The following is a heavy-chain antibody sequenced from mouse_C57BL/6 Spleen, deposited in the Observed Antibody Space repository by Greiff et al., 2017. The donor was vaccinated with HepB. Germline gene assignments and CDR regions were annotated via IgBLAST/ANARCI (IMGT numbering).Heavy chain of an antibody. D-gene: IGHD4-1*01. CDR3: ARWRSNFLFDY. CDR2: IHPNSGST. J-gene: IGHJ2*01. V-gene: IGHV1-64*01. CDR1: GYTFTSYW. Sequence: QVQLQQSGAELVKPGASVKLSCKASGYTFTSYWMHWVKQRPGQGLEWIGMIHPNSGSTNYNEKFKSKATLTVDKSSSTAYMQLSSLTSEDSAVYYCARWRSNFLFDYWGQGTTLTVSS.